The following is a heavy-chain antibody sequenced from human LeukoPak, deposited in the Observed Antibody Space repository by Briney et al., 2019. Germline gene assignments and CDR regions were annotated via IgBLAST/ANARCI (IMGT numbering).Heavy chain of an antibody. CDR3: ANMAPSTVTTPYFDY. Sequence: GRSLRLSCAASGFTFSNYIMHWVRQAPGKGLDWVAVVLEDGSYQYYADSVKGRFTTSRDNSKNTLYLQMNSLRAEDTAVYYCANMAPSTVTTPYFDYWGQGTLVTVSS. CDR2: VLEDGSYQ. J-gene: IGHJ4*02. CDR1: GFTFSNYI. V-gene: IGHV3-30*04. D-gene: IGHD4-17*01.